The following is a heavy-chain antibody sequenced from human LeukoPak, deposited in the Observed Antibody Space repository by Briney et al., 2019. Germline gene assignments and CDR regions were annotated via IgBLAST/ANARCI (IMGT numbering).Heavy chain of an antibody. J-gene: IGHJ6*02. D-gene: IGHD3-22*01. CDR2: ISAYNDNT. Sequence: GASVKVSCKASGYTFTSYGISWVRQAPGQGLEWMGWISAYNDNTNYAQKLQGRVTMTTDTSTSTAYMELRSLRSDDTAVYYCARVGYDSSVYYYYGMDVWGQGTTVTVSS. CDR1: GYTFTSYG. CDR3: ARVGYDSSVYYYYGMDV. V-gene: IGHV1-18*01.